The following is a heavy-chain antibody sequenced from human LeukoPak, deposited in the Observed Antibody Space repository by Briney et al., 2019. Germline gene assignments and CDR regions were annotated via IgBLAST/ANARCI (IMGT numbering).Heavy chain of an antibody. V-gene: IGHV4-4*09. CDR3: ARLTFTTRPVDV. J-gene: IGHJ6*04. D-gene: IGHD6-6*01. CDR2: IYSSGST. Sequence: SETLSLTCSVSGGSISGYYWSWIRQPPGKALEWIGYIYSSGSTNFNPSLLSRVTISVDASKNQVSLNLSSVTAADTAIYYCARLTFTTRPVDVWGKGTTVTVSS. CDR1: GGSISGYY.